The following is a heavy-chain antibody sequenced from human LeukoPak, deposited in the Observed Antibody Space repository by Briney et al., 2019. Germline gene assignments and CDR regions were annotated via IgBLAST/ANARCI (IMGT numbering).Heavy chain of an antibody. CDR3: ARSPLGYCSGGSCFLDY. J-gene: IGHJ4*02. D-gene: IGHD2-15*01. V-gene: IGHV3-21*01. CDR2: ISSSSSYI. CDR1: GFTFSSYS. Sequence: GGSLRLSCAASGFTFSSYSMNWVRQAPGKGLEWVSSISSSSSYIYYADSVKGRFTISRDNAKNSLYLQMNSLRAEDTAVYYCARSPLGYCSGGSCFLDYWGQGTLVTVSS.